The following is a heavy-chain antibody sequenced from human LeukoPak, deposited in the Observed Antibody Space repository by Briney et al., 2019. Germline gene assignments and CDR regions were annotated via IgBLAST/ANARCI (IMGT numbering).Heavy chain of an antibody. CDR1: GGSISSYY. J-gene: IGHJ4*02. Sequence: SETLSLTCTVSGGSISSYYWSWMRRPPRKGLVGIGYIYYSGSTNYNPSLKSRVTISVDTSKNQFSLKLSSVTAADTAVYYCARGGGGYYNYFDYWGQGTLVTVSS. CDR3: ARGGGGYYNYFDY. D-gene: IGHD3-10*01. CDR2: IYYSGST. V-gene: IGHV4-59*01.